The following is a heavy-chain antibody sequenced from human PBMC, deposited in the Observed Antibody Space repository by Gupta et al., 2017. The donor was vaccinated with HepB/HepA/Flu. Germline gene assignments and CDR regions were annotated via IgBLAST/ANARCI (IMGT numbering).Heavy chain of an antibody. D-gene: IGHD6-13*01. CDR2: INHSGSP. CDR1: GGSFSGSY. Sequence: QVQLQQWGAGLLKPAEPLSLTCAVYGGSFSGSYWSWIRQPPGKGLDWIGEINHSGSPNYNPSLKSRVTISVDTSKNQFSLKLSSVTAADTAVYYCARGDKRPEYSSSWYTLSYYYGMDVWGQGTTVTVSS. CDR3: ARGDKRPEYSSSWYTLSYYYGMDV. V-gene: IGHV4-34*01. J-gene: IGHJ6*02.